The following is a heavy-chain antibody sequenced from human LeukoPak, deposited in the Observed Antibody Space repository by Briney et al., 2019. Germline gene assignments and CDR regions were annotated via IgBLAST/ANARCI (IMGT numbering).Heavy chain of an antibody. CDR3: TQIVGAAYY. J-gene: IGHJ4*02. Sequence: PGGSLKLSCAASGFTFSGSAMHWVRQASGKGLEWVGRIRSKANSYATAYAASGKGRFTISRDDSKNTAYLQMNSLKTEDTAVYYCTQIVGAAYYWGQGTLVTVSS. CDR2: IRSKANSYAT. D-gene: IGHD1-26*01. V-gene: IGHV3-73*01. CDR1: GFTFSGSA.